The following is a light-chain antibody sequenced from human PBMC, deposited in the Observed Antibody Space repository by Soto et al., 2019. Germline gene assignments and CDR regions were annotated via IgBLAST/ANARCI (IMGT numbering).Light chain of an antibody. CDR3: RLSLPAPPT. V-gene: IGKV2-28*01. CDR1: QSLLHSNGYNP. CDR2: LGS. J-gene: IGKJ2*01. Sequence: IVMTQSPLSLPVTPGEPASISCRSSQSLLHSNGYNPLDWYLQKPGQSPQLLFYLGSNRASGVTGRFSGSGSGTDFTLSISSVEDEDVGIYYCRLSLPAPPTFGQGTKVEIK.